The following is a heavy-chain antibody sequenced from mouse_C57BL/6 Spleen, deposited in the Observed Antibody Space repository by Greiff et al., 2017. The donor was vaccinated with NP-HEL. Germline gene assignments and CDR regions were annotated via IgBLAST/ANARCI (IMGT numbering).Heavy chain of an antibody. Sequence: VQLQQPGAELVRPGSSVKLSCKASGYTFTSYWMDWVKQRPGQGLEWIGNIYPSDSETHYNQKFKDKATLTVDKSSSTAYMQLSSLTSEDSAVYYCARSQLGAYWGQGTLVTVSA. J-gene: IGHJ3*01. V-gene: IGHV1-61*01. D-gene: IGHD4-1*02. CDR2: IYPSDSET. CDR3: ARSQLGAY. CDR1: GYTFTSYW.